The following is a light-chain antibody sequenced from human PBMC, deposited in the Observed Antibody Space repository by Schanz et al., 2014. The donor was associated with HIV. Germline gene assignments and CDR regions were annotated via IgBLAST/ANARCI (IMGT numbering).Light chain of an antibody. V-gene: IGLV2-14*01. Sequence: QSALTQPASVSGSPGQSITIPCTGTSSDVGGYNYVSWYRQHPGKAPNLMIYDVTHRPSGISSRFSGSKSGNTASLTISGLQAEDEADYYCSSYSSEGSPYVIGTGTKLTVL. CDR1: SSDVGGYNY. CDR3: SSYSSEGSPYV. CDR2: DVT. J-gene: IGLJ1*01.